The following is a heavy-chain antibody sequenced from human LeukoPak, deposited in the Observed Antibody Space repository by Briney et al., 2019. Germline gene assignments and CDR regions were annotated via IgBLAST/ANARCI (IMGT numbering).Heavy chain of an antibody. J-gene: IGHJ3*02. CDR1: GFTFSSYD. D-gene: IGHD4-17*01. V-gene: IGHV3-13*01. CDR2: IGTAGDT. CDR3: ARDDGDYVVSAFDI. Sequence: GGSLRLSCAASGFTFSSYDMHWVRQATGKGLEWVSAIGTAGDTYYPGSVKGRFTISRENAKNSLYLQMNSLRAGDTAVYYCARDDGDYVVSAFDIWGQGTMVTVSS.